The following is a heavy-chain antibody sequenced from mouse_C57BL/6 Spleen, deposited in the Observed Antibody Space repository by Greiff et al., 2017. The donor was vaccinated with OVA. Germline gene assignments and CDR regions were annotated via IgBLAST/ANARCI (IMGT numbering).Heavy chain of an antibody. D-gene: IGHD2-5*01. V-gene: IGHV5-12*01. Sequence: EVQLVESGGGLVQPGGSLKLSCAASGFTFSDYYMYWVRQTPEKRLEWVAYISNGGGSTYYPDTVKGRFTISRDNAKNTLYLQMSRLKSEDTAMYYCARPYSNYKAWCAYWGQGTLVTVSA. J-gene: IGHJ3*01. CDR3: ARPYSNYKAWCAY. CDR1: GFTFSDYY. CDR2: ISNGGGST.